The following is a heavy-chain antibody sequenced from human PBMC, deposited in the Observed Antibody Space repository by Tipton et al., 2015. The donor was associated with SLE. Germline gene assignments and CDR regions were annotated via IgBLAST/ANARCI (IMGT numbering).Heavy chain of an antibody. Sequence: TLSLTCTVAGDSISSGDYYWSWVRQFPGKGLEYIGYIHYSGSHYYNPSLESRLIMSVDTSENHFSLKLRSMTAADTAVYYCARTIAAAKTSFDFWGQGTLVTVSS. CDR3: ARTIAAAKTSFDF. CDR2: IHYSGSH. J-gene: IGHJ4*02. V-gene: IGHV4-31*03. CDR1: GDSISSGDYY. D-gene: IGHD2-2*01.